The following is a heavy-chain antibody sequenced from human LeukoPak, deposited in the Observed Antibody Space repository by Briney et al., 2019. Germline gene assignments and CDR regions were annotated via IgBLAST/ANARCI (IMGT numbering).Heavy chain of an antibody. CDR1: GFTVSSNY. CDR3: ARGKWNNPFDY. V-gene: IGHV3-53*01. J-gene: IGHJ4*02. D-gene: IGHD1/OR15-1a*01. CDR2: IYSGDST. Sequence: PGGSLRLSCAASGFTVSSNYVSWVRQAPGKGLEWVSVIYSGDSTYYADSVKGRFTISRDNSKNTLYLQMNSLRAEDTAVYYCARGKWNNPFDYWGQGTLVTVSS.